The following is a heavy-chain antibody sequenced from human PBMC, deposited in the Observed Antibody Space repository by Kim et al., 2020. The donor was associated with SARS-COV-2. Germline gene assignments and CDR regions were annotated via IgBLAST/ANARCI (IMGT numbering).Heavy chain of an antibody. J-gene: IGHJ6*02. V-gene: IGHV3-33*05. D-gene: IGHD6-13*01. CDR1: GFTFSSYG. CDR2: ISYDGSNK. Sequence: GGSLRLSCAASGFTFSSYGMHWVRQAPGKGLEWVAVISYDGSNKYYADSVKGRFTISRDNSKNTLYLQMNSLRAEDTAVYYCARDLYSSSWYGALYYYYGMDVWGQGTTVTVSS. CDR3: ARDLYSSSWYGALYYYYGMDV.